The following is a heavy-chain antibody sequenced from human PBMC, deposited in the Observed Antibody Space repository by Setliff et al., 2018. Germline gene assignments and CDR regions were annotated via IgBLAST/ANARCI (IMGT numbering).Heavy chain of an antibody. V-gene: IGHV1-69*13. CDR2: IIPIFGTA. CDR1: GGTFSSYA. D-gene: IGHD3-3*01. CDR3: ARDNWIFGVELPHYYYMDV. Sequence: GASVKVSCKASGGTFSSYAISWVRQAPGQGLEWMGGIIPIFGTANYAQKFQGRVTITADESTSTAYMELSSLRSEDTAVYYCARDNWIFGVELPHYYYMDVWVKGTTVTVSS. J-gene: IGHJ6*03.